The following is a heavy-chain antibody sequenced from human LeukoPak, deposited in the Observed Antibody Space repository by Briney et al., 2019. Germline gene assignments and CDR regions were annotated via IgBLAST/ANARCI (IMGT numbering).Heavy chain of an antibody. CDR1: GFTFSSYG. CDR3: AKELELMVYAIDY. V-gene: IGHV3-30*18. J-gene: IGHJ4*02. Sequence: GRSLRLSCAASGFTFSSYGMHWVRQAPGKGLEWVAVISYDGSNKYYADSVKGRFTISRDNSKNTLYLQVNSLRAEDTAVYYCAKELELMVYAIDYWGQGTLVTVSS. CDR2: ISYDGSNK. D-gene: IGHD2-8*01.